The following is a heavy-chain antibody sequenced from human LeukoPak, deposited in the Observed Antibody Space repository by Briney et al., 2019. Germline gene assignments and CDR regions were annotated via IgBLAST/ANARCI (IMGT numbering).Heavy chain of an antibody. J-gene: IGHJ5*02. Sequence: GSLRLSSAASDLTVSSNYIGWGRQAPGKGLEWVSVIYSGGSTYYADSVKGRFTISRDNSKNTLYLQRQCNTARDCAVYHCQRAYSSSWPLESWGQGTLVTVSS. CDR1: DLTVSSNY. D-gene: IGHD6-13*01. CDR2: IYSGGST. CDR3: QRAYSSSWPLES. V-gene: IGHV3-66*01.